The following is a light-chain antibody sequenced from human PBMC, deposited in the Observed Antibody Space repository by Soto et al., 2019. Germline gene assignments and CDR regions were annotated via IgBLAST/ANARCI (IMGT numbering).Light chain of an antibody. CDR1: QSVATK. V-gene: IGKV3-15*01. Sequence: EIVMTQSPAILSLSPGETATLSCRASQSVATKLAWYQQRPGQTPRLLIYNASTRATAVPARFSGGGFVTEFSLTISSLQSDDFAVYYCHQYNTWPPRFTFGPGTKVDIK. J-gene: IGKJ3*01. CDR2: NAS. CDR3: HQYNTWPPRFT.